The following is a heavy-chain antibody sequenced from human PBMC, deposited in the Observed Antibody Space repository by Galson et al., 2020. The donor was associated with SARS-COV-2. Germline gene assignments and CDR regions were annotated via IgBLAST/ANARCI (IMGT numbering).Heavy chain of an antibody. CDR1: GYTLTELS. V-gene: IGHV1-24*01. J-gene: IGHJ6*02. CDR2: FDPEDGET. CDR3: ATDFVAATLGSHYYYGMDV. D-gene: IGHD2-15*01. Sequence: ASVKVSCKVYGYTLTELSMHWVQQAPGKGLEWMGGFDPEDGETIYAQKFQGRVTMTEDTSTDTAYMELSSLRSEDTAVYYCATDFVAATLGSHYYYGMDVWGQGTTVTVSS.